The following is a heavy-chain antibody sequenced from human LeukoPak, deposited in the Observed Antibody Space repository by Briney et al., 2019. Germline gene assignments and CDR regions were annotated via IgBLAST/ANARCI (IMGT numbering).Heavy chain of an antibody. Sequence: PGGSLRLSCVASGLTFTNYWMHWVRQAPGKGLMWVSRAHSDGVSAIYADSVKGRFTVSRDNTKNSVYLQMSSLRADDTGVYYCARGGLDHAYAIWGQGTMVTVSS. CDR3: ARGGLDHAYAI. J-gene: IGHJ3*02. CDR1: GLTFTNYW. V-gene: IGHV3-74*01. CDR2: AHSDGVSA. D-gene: IGHD6-19*01.